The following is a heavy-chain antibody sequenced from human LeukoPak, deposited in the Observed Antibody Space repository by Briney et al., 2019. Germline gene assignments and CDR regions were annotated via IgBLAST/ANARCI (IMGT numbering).Heavy chain of an antibody. CDR1: GFTFSNAW. D-gene: IGHD2-2*01. J-gene: IGHJ4*02. CDR2: IKSKTDGGTT. Sequence: PGGSLRLSCAASGFTFSNAWMSWVRQAPGKGLEWVGRIKSKTDGGTTDYAAPVKGRFTISRDDPKNTLYLQMNSLKTEDTAVYYCTTEIVLVPAAINAMALFDCWGQGTLVTVSS. V-gene: IGHV3-15*01. CDR3: TTEIVLVPAAINAMALFDC.